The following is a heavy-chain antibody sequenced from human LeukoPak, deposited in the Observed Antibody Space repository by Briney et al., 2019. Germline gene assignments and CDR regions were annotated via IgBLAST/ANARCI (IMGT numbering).Heavy chain of an antibody. CDR1: GGSISSFY. V-gene: IGHV4-59*08. CDR3: ARSGPTGYSSSWYWYFDY. CDR2: IYNSGST. D-gene: IGHD6-13*01. Sequence: SETLSLTCTVSGGSISSFYWSWIRQPPGKGLEWIGYIYNSGSTNYNPSLKSRVTISVDTSKNQFSLKLSSVTAADTAVYYCARSGPTGYSSSWYWYFDYWGQGTLVTVSS. J-gene: IGHJ4*02.